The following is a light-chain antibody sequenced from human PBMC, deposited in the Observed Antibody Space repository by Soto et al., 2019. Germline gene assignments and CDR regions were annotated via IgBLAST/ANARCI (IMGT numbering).Light chain of an antibody. V-gene: IGKV3-20*01. Sequence: EIVWTQSPGTLSLSPGERATLSCRASQSVSSSYLAWYQQKPGQAPRLLIYGASSRATDIPDRFSGSGSGTDFTLTFSRLEPEDFAVYYCQQYGSSPRTFGQGTRLEIK. J-gene: IGKJ5*01. CDR2: GAS. CDR1: QSVSSSY. CDR3: QQYGSSPRT.